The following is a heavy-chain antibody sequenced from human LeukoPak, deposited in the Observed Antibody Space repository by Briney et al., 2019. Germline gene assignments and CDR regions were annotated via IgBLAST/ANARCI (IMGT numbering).Heavy chain of an antibody. J-gene: IGHJ4*02. Sequence: GGSLRLSCAASGFTFSSYAMSWVRQAPGKGLEWVSAISGSGGSTYYADSVKGRFTISRDNSKNTLYLQMNSLRAEDTAVYYCAKSMVYRADDASYFDYWGQGTLVTVSS. CDR3: AKSMVYRADDASYFDY. V-gene: IGHV3-23*01. CDR1: GFTFSSYA. D-gene: IGHD3-10*01. CDR2: ISGSGGST.